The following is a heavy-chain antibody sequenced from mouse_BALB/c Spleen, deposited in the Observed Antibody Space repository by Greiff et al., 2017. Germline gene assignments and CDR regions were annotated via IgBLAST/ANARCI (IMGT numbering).Heavy chain of an antibody. CDR1: GFSLTSYG. D-gene: IGHD1-1*01. J-gene: IGHJ1*01. V-gene: IGHV2-5-1*01. Sequence: QVQLQQSGPSLVQPSQSLSITCTVSGFSLTSYGVHWVRQSPGKGLEWLGVIWRGGSTDYNAAFMSRLSITKDNSKSQVFFKMNSLQADDTAIYYCAKGNYGSSYGYFDVWGAGTTVTVSS. CDR3: AKGNYGSSYGYFDV. CDR2: IWRGGST.